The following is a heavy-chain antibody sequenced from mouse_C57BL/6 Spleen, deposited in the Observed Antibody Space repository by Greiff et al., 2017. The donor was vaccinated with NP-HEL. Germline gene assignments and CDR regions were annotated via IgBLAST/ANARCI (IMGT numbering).Heavy chain of an antibody. D-gene: IGHD1-1*01. CDR2: INPNNGGT. Sequence: EVQLQQSGPELVKPGASVKISCKASGYTFTDYYMNWVKQSHGKSLEWIGDINPNNGGTSYNQKFKGKATLTVDKSSSTAYMELRSLTSEDSAVYYCARWGTTVVAGDYWGQGTTLTVSS. V-gene: IGHV1-26*01. J-gene: IGHJ2*01. CDR1: GYTFTDYY. CDR3: ARWGTTVVAGDY.